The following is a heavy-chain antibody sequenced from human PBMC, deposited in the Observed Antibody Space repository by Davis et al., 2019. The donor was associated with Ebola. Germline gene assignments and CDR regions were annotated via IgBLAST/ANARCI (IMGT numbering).Heavy chain of an antibody. J-gene: IGHJ6*04. D-gene: IGHD3-9*01. CDR3: ATDSPPLTGYYKQYYGMDV. CDR1: GYTVTELS. V-gene: IGHV1-24*01. Sequence: ASVKVSCKVSGYTVTELSMHWVRQAPGKGLEWMGGFDPEDGETIYAQKFQGRVTMTEDTSTDTAYMELSSLRSEDTAVYYCATDSPPLTGYYKQYYGMDVWGKGTTVTVSS. CDR2: FDPEDGET.